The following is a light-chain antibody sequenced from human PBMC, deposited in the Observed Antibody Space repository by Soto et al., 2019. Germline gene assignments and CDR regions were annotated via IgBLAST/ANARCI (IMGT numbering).Light chain of an antibody. CDR2: GAS. J-gene: IGKJ1*01. Sequence: EIVMTQSPPTLSVSPGERATLSCRASQSVSSTLAWYQQKPGQAPRLLIYGASTRATGIPARVSGSGSGTEFTLTCSSLQSEDFAVYYCQQYNNWPRTFGQGTMVDIK. CDR3: QQYNNWPRT. V-gene: IGKV3-15*01. CDR1: QSVSST.